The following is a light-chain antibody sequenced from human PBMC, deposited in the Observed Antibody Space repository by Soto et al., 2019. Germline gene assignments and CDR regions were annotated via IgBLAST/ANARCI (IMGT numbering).Light chain of an antibody. J-gene: IGKJ2*01. V-gene: IGKV3-20*01. CDR1: QSVSNY. CDR2: GAS. Sequence: EIVLTQSPDTLSLSPGERATLSCRASQSVSNYLAWYQQKPGQAPRLLIYGASSRPGGIPDMFSGSVSGTDCTLISNRLEPAEFAVYYCQQYGRSTYTFAQGTKLEI. CDR3: QQYGRSTYT.